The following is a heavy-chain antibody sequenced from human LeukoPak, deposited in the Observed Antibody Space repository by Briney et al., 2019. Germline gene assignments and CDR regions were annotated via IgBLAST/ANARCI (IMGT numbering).Heavy chain of an antibody. CDR3: ARGPRSPAAIANWFDP. CDR1: GYTFTSYD. J-gene: IGHJ5*02. CDR2: MNPNSGNT. V-gene: IGHV1-8*03. D-gene: IGHD2-2*01. Sequence: ASVKVSCKASGYTFTSYDINWVRQATGQGLELMGWMNPNSGNTGYAQKFQGRVTITRNTSISTAYMELSSLRSEDTAVYYCARGPRSPAAIANWFDPWGQGTLVTVSS.